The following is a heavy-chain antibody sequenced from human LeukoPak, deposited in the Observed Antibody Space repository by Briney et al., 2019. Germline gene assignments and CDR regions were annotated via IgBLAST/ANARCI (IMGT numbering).Heavy chain of an antibody. Sequence: PGESLQISCKGSGYTFSSYWIGWVRQMPGKGLEWMGIIYPGDSDTRYSPSLQGQVTISVDTSIGTAYLQWSSLKASDTAIYYCARQNDFRLDYWGQGTLVTVSS. D-gene: IGHD3-3*01. CDR2: IYPGDSDT. CDR3: ARQNDFRLDY. V-gene: IGHV5-51*01. J-gene: IGHJ4*02. CDR1: GYTFSSYW.